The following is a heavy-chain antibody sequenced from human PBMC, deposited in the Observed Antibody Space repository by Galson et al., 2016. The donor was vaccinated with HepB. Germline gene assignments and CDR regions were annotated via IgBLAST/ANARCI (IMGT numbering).Heavy chain of an antibody. J-gene: IGHJ4*02. CDR1: GFVFSNFG. V-gene: IGHV3-23*01. CDR3: AKERLVRRIFDH. CDR2: ISTRRTT. D-gene: IGHD1-1*01. Sequence: SLRLSCAASGFVFSNFGLSWVRQAPGKGLEWVASISTRRTTYYSDSVQGRFTISRDKSNNTLYLQMTGLRAEDTAVYYCAKERLVRRIFDHWGQGTLLTVSS.